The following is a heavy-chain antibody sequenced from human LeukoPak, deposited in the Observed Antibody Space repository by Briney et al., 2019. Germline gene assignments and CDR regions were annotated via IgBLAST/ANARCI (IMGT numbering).Heavy chain of an antibody. CDR3: ARGPYDSRGYWQYYYDY. D-gene: IGHD3-22*01. Sequence: GGSLRLSCAASGFTVSSNYMTWVRQAPEKGLEWVSVIYRGGDTFYADSAKGRFTISRDNSKNTLYLQMNSLRAEDTAVYYCARGPYDSRGYWQYYYDYWGQGTLVTVSS. J-gene: IGHJ4*02. V-gene: IGHV3-66*02. CDR1: GFTVSSNY. CDR2: IYRGGDT.